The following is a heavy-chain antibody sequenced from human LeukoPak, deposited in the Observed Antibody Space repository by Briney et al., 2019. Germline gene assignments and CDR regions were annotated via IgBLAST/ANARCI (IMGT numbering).Heavy chain of an antibody. D-gene: IGHD5-18*01. Sequence: GGSLRPSCAPSGLTFSSHGMHWVRQAPGKGLEWVASINPEGSEKYSADSVKGRFTISRDNAKNSLYLQMDSLRVEDTAFYYCARDLAYSRLDYWGQGMLVTVSS. V-gene: IGHV3-7*01. CDR2: INPEGSEK. J-gene: IGHJ4*02. CDR1: GLTFSSHG. CDR3: ARDLAYSRLDY.